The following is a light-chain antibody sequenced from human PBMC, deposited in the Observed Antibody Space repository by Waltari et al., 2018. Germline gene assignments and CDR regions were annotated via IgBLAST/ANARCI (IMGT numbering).Light chain of an antibody. CDR3: SSYISSSTLEL. CDR1: SSDVGAYNY. Sequence: QSALTQPASVSGSPGQSITISCTGTSSDVGAYNYVSWYQQHPGKAPKLMIYDVSNRPSGVSNRFSDSKSGNTASLTISGLQAEDEADYYCSSYISSSTLELFGGGTSLTVL. J-gene: IGLJ2*01. CDR2: DVS. V-gene: IGLV2-14*03.